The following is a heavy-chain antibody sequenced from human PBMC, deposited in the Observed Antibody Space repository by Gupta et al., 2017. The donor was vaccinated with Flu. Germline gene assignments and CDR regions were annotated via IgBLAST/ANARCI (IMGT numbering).Heavy chain of an antibody. CDR3: ARISGNYVFDY. D-gene: IGHD1-26*01. CDR2: IDWDDDK. J-gene: IGHJ4*02. CDR1: GFSLSASGMR. Sequence: QVTLKESGPALVKPTQTLTLTCTFSGFSLSASGMRVSWIRQPPGKALEWLARIDWDDDKFYNTSLRTRLTISKDTSKNQVVLIMTNMDPVDTATYFCARISGNYVFDYWGQGTLVTVSS. V-gene: IGHV2-70*04.